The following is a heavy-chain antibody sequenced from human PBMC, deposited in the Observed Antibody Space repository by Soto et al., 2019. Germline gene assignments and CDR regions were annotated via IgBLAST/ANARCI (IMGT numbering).Heavy chain of an antibody. CDR2: IIPILGIA. J-gene: IGHJ6*02. CDR1: GGTFSSYT. V-gene: IGHV1-69*08. D-gene: IGHD5-12*01. Sequence: QVQLVQSGAEVKKPGSSVKVSCKASGGTFSSYTISWVRQAPGQGLEWMGRIIPILGIANYAQKFQGRVTLTAAKYTSPAYMEVSSLRSEDPAVYYCARDTPGGYCSYYYGMDVWGQGTTVTVAS. CDR3: ARDTPGGYCSYYYGMDV.